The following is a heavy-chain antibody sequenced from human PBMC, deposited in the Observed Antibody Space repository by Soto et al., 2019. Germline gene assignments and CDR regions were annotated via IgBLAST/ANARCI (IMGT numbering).Heavy chain of an antibody. CDR1: GYNFTAFW. V-gene: IGHV5-10-1*01. CDR2: IDPSDSYT. J-gene: IGHJ5*01. Sequence: RGESLKISCKASGYNFTAFWIHWVRQMPGKGLEWLGKIDPSDSYTNYSPSFEGHVTISTDISISTAYLQWSSLRASDTALYFCARVRKNWFDSWAQGTMVTVSS. CDR3: ARVRKNWFDS.